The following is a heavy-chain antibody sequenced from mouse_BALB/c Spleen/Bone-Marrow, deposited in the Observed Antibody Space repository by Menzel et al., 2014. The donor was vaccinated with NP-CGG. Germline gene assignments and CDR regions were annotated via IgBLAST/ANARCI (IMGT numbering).Heavy chain of an antibody. CDR2: ISADGGNT. Sequence: EVKVVESGGGLVKPGGSLKLSCAASGFTFSDYYMFWVRQTPEKRLEWVATISADGGNTYYRDSVKGRFTISRDNAKNKLNLQMSSLKSEDTATYHCARETGPRAMDYWGQGTSVTVSS. J-gene: IGHJ4*01. V-gene: IGHV5-4*02. CDR1: GFTFSDYY. CDR3: ARETGPRAMDY. D-gene: IGHD4-1*01.